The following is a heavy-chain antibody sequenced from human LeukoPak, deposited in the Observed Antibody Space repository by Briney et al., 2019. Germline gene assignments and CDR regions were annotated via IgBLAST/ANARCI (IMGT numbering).Heavy chain of an antibody. V-gene: IGHV3-30-3*01. CDR1: GFTFNSH. CDR3: ARQSSVTRSGLDS. Sequence: GGSLRLSCADSGFTFNSHMHWVRQAPGEGLEWVAAISYDGSNKKYGDSVRGRFTISSDNSKNTLYLQLNSLRPEDTAVYYCARQSSVTRSGLDSWGQGTLVTVSS. D-gene: IGHD4-17*01. CDR2: ISYDGSNK. J-gene: IGHJ4*02.